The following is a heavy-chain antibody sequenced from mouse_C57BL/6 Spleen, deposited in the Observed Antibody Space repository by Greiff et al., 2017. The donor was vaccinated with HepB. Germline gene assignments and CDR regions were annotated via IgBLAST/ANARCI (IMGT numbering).Heavy chain of an antibody. J-gene: IGHJ4*01. Sequence: EVNVVESGGGLVKPGGSLKLSCAASGFTFSDYGMHWVRQAPEKGLEWVAYISSGSSTIYYADTVKGRFTISRDNAKNTLFLQMTSLRSEDTAMYYCAGAYYSNYGAMDYWGQGTSVTVSS. CDR2: ISSGSSTI. CDR3: AGAYYSNYGAMDY. V-gene: IGHV5-17*01. CDR1: GFTFSDYG. D-gene: IGHD2-5*01.